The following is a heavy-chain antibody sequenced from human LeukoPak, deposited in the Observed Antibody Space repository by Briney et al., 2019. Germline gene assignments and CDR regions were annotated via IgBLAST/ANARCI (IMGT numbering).Heavy chain of an antibody. J-gene: IGHJ4*02. Sequence: GGSLRLSCAASGFTFSSSSMGWVRQAPGKGLQWVSTISGSDGSTYYADSVKGRFTISRDNSKNTLYLQMNSLRAEDTAVYYCAKEEWLLAVYFDYWGQGTLVTVSS. D-gene: IGHD3-3*01. CDR2: ISGSDGST. CDR3: AKEEWLLAVYFDY. CDR1: GFTFSSSS. V-gene: IGHV3-23*01.